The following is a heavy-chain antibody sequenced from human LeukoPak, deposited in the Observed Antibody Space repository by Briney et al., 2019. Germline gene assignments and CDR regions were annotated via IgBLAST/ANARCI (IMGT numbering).Heavy chain of an antibody. D-gene: IGHD2-15*01. V-gene: IGHV3-23*01. CDR3: ARDLRHCSGGSCYSHYYYYYGMDV. J-gene: IGHJ6*02. CDR2: ISGSGGST. CDR1: GFTFSSYA. Sequence: GGSLRLSCAASGFTFSSYAMSWVRQAPGKGLEWVSAISGSGGSTYYADSVKGRFTISRDNSKNTLYLQMNSLRAEDTAVYYCARDLRHCSGGSCYSHYYYYYGMDVWGQGTTVTVSS.